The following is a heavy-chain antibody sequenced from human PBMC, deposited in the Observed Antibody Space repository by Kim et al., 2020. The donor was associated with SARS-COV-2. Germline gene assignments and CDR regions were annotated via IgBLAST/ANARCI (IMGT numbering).Heavy chain of an antibody. Sequence: GESLKISCKGSGFTFTNYWIGWVRQMPGKGLEWMGIIYPDDSDTRYSPSFQCRVTISADKSISTAYLQWSSLNASDTAMYYCASTPVAGTVVYFDYWGQGTLVTVSS. J-gene: IGHJ4*02. CDR2: IYPDDSDT. D-gene: IGHD6-19*01. V-gene: IGHV5-51*01. CDR3: ASTPVAGTVVYFDY. CDR1: GFTFTNYW.